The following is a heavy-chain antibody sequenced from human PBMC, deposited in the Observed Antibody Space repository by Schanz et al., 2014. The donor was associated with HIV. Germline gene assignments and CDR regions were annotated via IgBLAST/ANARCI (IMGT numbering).Heavy chain of an antibody. D-gene: IGHD1-20*01. CDR3: ARDPKWNAPPDF. J-gene: IGHJ4*02. CDR2: ISSSGSSI. V-gene: IGHV3-48*02. CDR1: GFTFSNYA. Sequence: EVQLVESGGGLVQPGGSLRLSCAASGFTFSNYALNWVRQAPGKGLEWVSYISSSGSSIYYADSVKGRFIITRENAKDSLYLQLTSLRDEDTAVYYCARDPKWNAPPDFWGQGTLVVVSS.